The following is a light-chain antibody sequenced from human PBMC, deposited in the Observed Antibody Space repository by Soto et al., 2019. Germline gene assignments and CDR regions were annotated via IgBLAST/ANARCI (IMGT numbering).Light chain of an antibody. V-gene: IGKV1-27*01. CDR3: QKYNSAPLFT. CDR1: QGISNY. CDR2: AAS. J-gene: IGKJ3*01. Sequence: DIQMTQSPSSLSASVGDRVTITCRASQGISNYLAWYQQNPGKVTKLLIYAASTLQSGVPSRFSGSGSGTDFTLTISSLQPVDVATYYCQKYNSAPLFTFGPGTKVDIK.